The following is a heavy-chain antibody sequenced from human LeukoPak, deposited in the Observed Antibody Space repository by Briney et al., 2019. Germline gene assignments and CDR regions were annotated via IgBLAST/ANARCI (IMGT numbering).Heavy chain of an antibody. D-gene: IGHD3-22*01. Sequence: PGGSLRLSCAASGFTFSSYSLTWVRQAPGKGLEWVSSISGGSDYIYDADSVKGRFTISRDNAKNSLYLQMNSLRAEDTAVYYCARDQFYHSSGYYYLWGQGTLVTVSS. CDR1: GFTFSSYS. V-gene: IGHV3-21*04. CDR3: ARDQFYHSSGYYYL. J-gene: IGHJ5*02. CDR2: ISGGSDYI.